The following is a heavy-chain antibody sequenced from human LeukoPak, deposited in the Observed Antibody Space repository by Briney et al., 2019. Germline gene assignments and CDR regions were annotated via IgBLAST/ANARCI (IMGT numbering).Heavy chain of an antibody. CDR1: GFTFSSYV. J-gene: IGHJ4*02. Sequence: GGSLRLSCAASGFTFSSYVVSWVRQAPGKGLEWVSGISASGGDTYYADSVKGRFSISRDNSRNTLYLQTDSLRAEDTALYYCAKEKYSTGWHPEGHWGQGTLVTVSS. CDR3: AKEKYSTGWHPEGH. D-gene: IGHD6-19*01. V-gene: IGHV3-23*01. CDR2: ISASGGDT.